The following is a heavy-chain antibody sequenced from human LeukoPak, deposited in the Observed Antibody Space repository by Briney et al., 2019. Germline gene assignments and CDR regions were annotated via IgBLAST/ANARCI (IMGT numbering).Heavy chain of an antibody. CDR2: IYDSLGT. D-gene: IGHD6-13*01. CDR3: ARRSWYVDY. Sequence: PSETLSLTCTVSGGSVSTYYWSWIRQPPGKGLEWIGYIYDSLGTDYNPSLKSRVTISVDMSKNQFSLKLTSVTAADTAVYYCARRSWYVDYWGQGTLVTVSS. V-gene: IGHV4-59*02. CDR1: GGSVSTYY. J-gene: IGHJ4*02.